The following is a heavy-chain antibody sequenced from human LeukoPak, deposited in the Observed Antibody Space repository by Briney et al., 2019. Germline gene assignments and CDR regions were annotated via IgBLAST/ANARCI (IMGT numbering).Heavy chain of an antibody. D-gene: IGHD6-13*01. CDR2: IYYSGST. Sequence: SETLSLTCTVSGGSISSGDYYWSWIRQPPGKGLEWIGYIYYSGSTYYNPSLKSRVTISVDTSKNQFSLKLSSVTAADTAVYYCARTGQQQLDRCWFDPWGQGTLVTVSS. J-gene: IGHJ5*02. V-gene: IGHV4-30-4*08. CDR1: GGSISSGDYY. CDR3: ARTGQQQLDRCWFDP.